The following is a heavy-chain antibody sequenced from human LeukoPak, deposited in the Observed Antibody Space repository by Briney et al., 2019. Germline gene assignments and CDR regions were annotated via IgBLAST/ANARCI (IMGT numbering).Heavy chain of an antibody. Sequence: ASVKVSCKASGYTFTSYGISGVRQAGGQGLEWMGWISAYNGNTNYAQKLQGRVTMTTDTSTSTAYMELSSLRSDDTAVYYCTKTNYDSSGYYDYWGQGTLVTVSS. V-gene: IGHV1-18*01. D-gene: IGHD3-22*01. J-gene: IGHJ4*02. CDR3: TKTNYDSSGYYDY. CDR1: GYTFTSYG. CDR2: ISAYNGNT.